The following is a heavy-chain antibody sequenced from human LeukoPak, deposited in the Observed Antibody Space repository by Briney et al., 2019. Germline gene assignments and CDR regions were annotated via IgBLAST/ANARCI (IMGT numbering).Heavy chain of an antibody. CDR1: GFSVSNTH. J-gene: IGHJ5*02. CDR2: LHRGGIT. Sequence: PGGSPRLSCVVSGFSVSNTHMSWVRQAPGKGLEWVSVLHRGGITHYADSVKGRFTISRDNSKNAVYLRLSSLRVEDTAVYYCAKDRIAVAVWFDPWGQGTLVTVSS. CDR3: AKDRIAVAVWFDP. D-gene: IGHD6-19*01. V-gene: IGHV3-66*01.